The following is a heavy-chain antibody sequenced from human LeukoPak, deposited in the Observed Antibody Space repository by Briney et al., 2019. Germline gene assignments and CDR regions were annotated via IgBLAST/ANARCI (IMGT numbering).Heavy chain of an antibody. CDR2: IYHSGST. V-gene: IGHV4-4*02. CDR1: GGSISSSNW. Sequence: PSETLSLTCAVSGGSISSSNWWSWVRQPPGKGLEWIGEIYHSGSTNYNPSLKSRVTISVDKSKNQFSLKLSSVTAADTAVYYCAREYYYGSGSSIKYFQHWGQGTLVTVSS. CDR3: AREYYYGSGSSIKYFQH. D-gene: IGHD3-10*01. J-gene: IGHJ1*01.